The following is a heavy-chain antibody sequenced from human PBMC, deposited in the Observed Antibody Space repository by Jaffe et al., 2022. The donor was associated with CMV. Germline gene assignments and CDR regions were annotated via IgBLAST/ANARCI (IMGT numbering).Heavy chain of an antibody. Sequence: QLQLQESGAGLVKPSETLSLTCGVSGASIISSTYYWGWIRQPPGKGLEWIGNIDYSGSTHYNPSLKSRVTVSIDTSKNQFSLKLSSVTAADTAVYYCARLPSSRITVMGAGDWGQGTLVTVSS. CDR3: ARLPSSRITVMGAGD. D-gene: IGHD3-22*01. V-gene: IGHV4-39*01. J-gene: IGHJ4*02. CDR1: GASIISSTYY. CDR2: IDYSGST.